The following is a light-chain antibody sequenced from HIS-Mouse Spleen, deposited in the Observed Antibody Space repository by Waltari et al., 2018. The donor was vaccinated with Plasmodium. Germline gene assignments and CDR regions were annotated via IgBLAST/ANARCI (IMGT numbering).Light chain of an antibody. CDR2: QDS. J-gene: IGLJ2*01. CDR3: QAWDSSTVV. V-gene: IGLV3-1*01. CDR1: KLGDKY. Sequence: SYELTQPPSVSVSPGQTASITCSGDKLGDKYACWYQQKPGQSPVLVIYQDSKRPSGIPGRFSGPNSGNTATLTISWTQAMDEADYYCQAWDSSTVVFGGGTKLTVL.